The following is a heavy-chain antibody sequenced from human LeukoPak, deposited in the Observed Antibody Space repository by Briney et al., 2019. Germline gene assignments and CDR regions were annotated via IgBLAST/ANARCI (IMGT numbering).Heavy chain of an antibody. D-gene: IGHD3-22*01. CDR3: ARGPHSSGLRGDY. CDR1: GFTFSSYS. Sequence: PGGSLRLSCAASGFTFSSYSMNWVRQAPGKGLEWVSSISSSSSYIYYADSVKGRFTISRDNAKNSLYLQMNSLRAEDTAVYYCARGPHSSGLRGDYWGQGTLVTVSS. V-gene: IGHV3-21*01. CDR2: ISSSSSYI. J-gene: IGHJ4*02.